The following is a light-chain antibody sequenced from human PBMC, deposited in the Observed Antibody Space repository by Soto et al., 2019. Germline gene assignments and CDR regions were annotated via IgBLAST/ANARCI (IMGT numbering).Light chain of an antibody. Sequence: DIVMTQSPDSLAVSLGERATINCKSSQSVLYSSNNNNYLAWYQHKPGQPPKLLIYWASIRETGVPDRFRGSASGTDFTLTIGSLQAEDVAVYYCQQYLTTPRTFGQGTKVEIK. CDR2: WAS. J-gene: IGKJ1*01. V-gene: IGKV4-1*01. CDR3: QQYLTTPRT. CDR1: QSVLYSSNNNNY.